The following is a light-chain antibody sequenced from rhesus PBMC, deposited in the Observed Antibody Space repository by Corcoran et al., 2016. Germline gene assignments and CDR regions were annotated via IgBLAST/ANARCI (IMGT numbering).Light chain of an antibody. CDR1: QTISSY. CDR3: QQHNSHPRT. V-gene: IGKV1-44*01. J-gene: IGKJ1*01. Sequence: DIQMTQSPSSLSASVGDRVTITCRASQTISSYLAWYQQEPGKVPKLLIYAASSLESGVPSRFSVSGTGTEFTLTISSLQPEDFATYYCQQHNSHPRTFGQWTKVEIK. CDR2: AAS.